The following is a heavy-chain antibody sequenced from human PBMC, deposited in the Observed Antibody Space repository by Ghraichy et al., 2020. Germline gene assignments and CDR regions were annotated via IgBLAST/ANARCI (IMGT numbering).Heavy chain of an antibody. D-gene: IGHD5-24*01. CDR3: ARDREDYNYLHYFDS. CDR1: GGSIIADDYY. J-gene: IGHJ4*02. Sequence: SQTLSLTCIVSGGSIIADDYYWSWVRQTPGKGLEWLGYIYHSGATYYNTALRSRLAISVDTSKNQFSLKLTSVTAADTAVYFCARDREDYNYLHYFDSWGQGTLVTVSS. V-gene: IGHV4-30-4*01. CDR2: IYHSGAT.